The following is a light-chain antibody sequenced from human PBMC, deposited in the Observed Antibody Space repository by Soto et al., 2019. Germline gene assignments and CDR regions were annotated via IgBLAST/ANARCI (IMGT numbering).Light chain of an antibody. V-gene: IGKV3-11*01. CDR3: QQRSNWPPIT. Sequence: EIVFTQSPTPLSLSQGDRATLSCRALQSISNYLAWYQQKPGQAPRLLIYDASDRATGIPARFSGSGSGTDFTLTISSLEPEDFAVYYCQQRSNWPPITFGQGTRLEIK. CDR1: QSISNY. J-gene: IGKJ5*01. CDR2: DAS.